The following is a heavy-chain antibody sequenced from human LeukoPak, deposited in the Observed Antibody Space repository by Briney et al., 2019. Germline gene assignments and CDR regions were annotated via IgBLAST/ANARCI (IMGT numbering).Heavy chain of an antibody. CDR2: FSGSGGGT. D-gene: IGHD2-15*01. CDR3: ARGADGVSSNSRGWFDP. Sequence: GGSLRLSCAASGFTFSSYAMSWVRQAPGKGLEWVSAFSGSGGGTYYADSVKGRFTISRDNARNSLYLQMNTLRAEDTAVYSCARGADGVSSNSRGWFDPWGQGTLVTVSS. V-gene: IGHV3-23*01. J-gene: IGHJ5*02. CDR1: GFTFSSYA.